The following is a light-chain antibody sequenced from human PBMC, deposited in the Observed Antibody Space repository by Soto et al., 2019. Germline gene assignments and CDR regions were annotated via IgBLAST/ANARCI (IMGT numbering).Light chain of an antibody. CDR3: MQGITFT. CDR1: QSLVHTDGNTY. Sequence: IVLTQSPLSLPVTLGQPASISCRSSQSLVHTDGNTYLNWFQQRPGQSPRRLIYKASNRDSGVPDRFSGSGSGTDFTLSISRVEADDVVVYYCMQGITFTFGQGTRVEIK. V-gene: IGKV2-30*02. CDR2: KAS. J-gene: IGKJ1*01.